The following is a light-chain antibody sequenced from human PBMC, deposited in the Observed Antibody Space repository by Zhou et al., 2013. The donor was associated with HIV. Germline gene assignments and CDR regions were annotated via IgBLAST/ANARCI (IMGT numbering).Light chain of an antibody. CDR3: QQYNTYLTWT. V-gene: IGKV1-16*02. CDR1: QDITHY. Sequence: DIQMTQSPSSLSASVGDRVTITCRASQDITHYLAWFQQKPGKAPKSLIYAASSLRSGVPSKFSGSGSGTDFTLTISNLQPEDIATYYCQQYNTYLTWTFGQGTKVEIK. J-gene: IGKJ1*01. CDR2: AAS.